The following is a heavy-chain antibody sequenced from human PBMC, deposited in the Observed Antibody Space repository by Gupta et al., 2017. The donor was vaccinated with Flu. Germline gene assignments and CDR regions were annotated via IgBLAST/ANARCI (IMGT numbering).Heavy chain of an antibody. CDR3: AKDSGSVGAREIFDN. J-gene: IGHJ4*01. Sequence: EVQLLESGGALVQPGGSLRPCCVASGSTFNNYGMTWVRQAPGKGLEWVSSINGRDSTISSTDSVKGRFTLSRDNVKNTLYLQMNSLRDEDTAEYYCAKDSGSVGAREIFDNWGQGTLVTVSS. CDR2: INGRDSTI. D-gene: IGHD1-26*01. CDR1: GSTFNNYG. V-gene: IGHV3-23*01.